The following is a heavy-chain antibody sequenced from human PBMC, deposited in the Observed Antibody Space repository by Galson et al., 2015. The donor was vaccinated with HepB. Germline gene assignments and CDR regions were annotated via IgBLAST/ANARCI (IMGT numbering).Heavy chain of an antibody. CDR3: ASLRGTDPLGFDY. CDR1: GYNFATHW. D-gene: IGHD3-16*01. J-gene: IGHJ4*02. CDR2: IYPAYSDA. Sequence: QSGAEMKKPGESLKISCKGSGYNFATHWIGWVRQMPGKGLEWVGIIYPAYSDARYSPSFQGQVTISADKSISTAYLQWSSLKASDTAMYYCASLRGTDPLGFDYWGQGTLVTVSS. V-gene: IGHV5-51*01.